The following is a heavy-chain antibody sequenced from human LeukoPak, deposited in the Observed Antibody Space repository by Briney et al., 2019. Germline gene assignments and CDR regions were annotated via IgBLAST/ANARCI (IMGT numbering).Heavy chain of an antibody. Sequence: ASVKVSCKASGYTFTSYAMNWVRQAPGQGLEWMGWINTNTGNPTYAQGFTGRFVFSLDTSVSTAYLQISSLKAQDTAVYYCARARSTILLRYFSSPHSPADYWGQGTLVTVSS. CDR3: ARARSTILLRYFSSPHSPADY. J-gene: IGHJ4*02. V-gene: IGHV7-4-1*02. CDR2: INTNTGNP. D-gene: IGHD3-9*01. CDR1: GYTFTSYA.